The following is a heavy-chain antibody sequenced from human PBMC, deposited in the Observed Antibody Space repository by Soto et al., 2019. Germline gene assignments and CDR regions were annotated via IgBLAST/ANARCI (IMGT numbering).Heavy chain of an antibody. D-gene: IGHD2-8*01. CDR2: IYPGDSDT. CDR3: MRQLGVDADNWFHP. Sequence: GESLKISFVASGYTFTSYWIGWVRQMPGKGLEWMGIIYPGDSDTRYSPSFRGQVTISADKSISTAYLQWSSLKASDTAMYYCMRQLGVDADNWFHPWGQGTLVTVSS. V-gene: IGHV5-51*01. CDR1: GYTFTSYW. J-gene: IGHJ5*02.